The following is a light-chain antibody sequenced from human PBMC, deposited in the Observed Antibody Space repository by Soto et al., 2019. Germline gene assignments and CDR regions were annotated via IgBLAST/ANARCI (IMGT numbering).Light chain of an antibody. CDR2: SND. J-gene: IGLJ1*01. Sequence: QSVLTQPPSASGTPGQRVTISCSGSSSNIGSNSVNWYQQLPGTAPKLLIYSNDRRPSGVPDRFSGSKSGTSASLAISGLQSEDEADYYCAAWDDSLKGYVFGTGTKVTVL. CDR1: SSNIGSNS. V-gene: IGLV1-44*01. CDR3: AAWDDSLKGYV.